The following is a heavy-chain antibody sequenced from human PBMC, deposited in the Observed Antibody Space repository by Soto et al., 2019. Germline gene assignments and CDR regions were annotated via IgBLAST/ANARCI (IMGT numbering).Heavy chain of an antibody. CDR3: ARAGAGSWYYFDS. J-gene: IGHJ4*02. CDR2: IYYSGST. D-gene: IGHD1-26*01. Sequence: QVQLQESGPGLVKPSETLSLTCTVSGGSISSYYWSWIRQPPGKGLEWIGYIYYSGSTNYNPSRKRRVTISVDTSKNQSSLKLSSVTAADTAVYYCARAGAGSWYYFDSWGQGTLVTVSS. CDR1: GGSISSYY. V-gene: IGHV4-59*01.